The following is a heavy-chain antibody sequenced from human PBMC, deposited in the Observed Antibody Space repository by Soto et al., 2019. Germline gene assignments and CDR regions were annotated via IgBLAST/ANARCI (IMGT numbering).Heavy chain of an antibody. V-gene: IGHV1-46*03. CDR2: INPSGGST. CDR3: VRDRITMVRGVQYDAIDI. J-gene: IGHJ3*02. CDR1: GYTFTSYY. D-gene: IGHD3-10*01. Sequence: ASVKVSCKASGYTFTSYYMHWVRQAPGKGLEWMGIINPSGGSTSYVQKFQGRVTMTRDTSTSTVYMELSSLRSEDTAVYYCVRDRITMVRGVQYDAIDIWCQGTMVTVSS.